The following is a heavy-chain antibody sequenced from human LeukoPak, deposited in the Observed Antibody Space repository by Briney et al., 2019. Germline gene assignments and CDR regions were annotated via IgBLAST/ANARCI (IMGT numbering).Heavy chain of an antibody. V-gene: IGHV4-39*07. CDR3: ASHIGSGYSYGYVFDY. D-gene: IGHD5-18*01. J-gene: IGHJ4*02. Sequence: SETLSLTRTVSGGSISSSSYYWGWIRQPPGKGLEWIGSIYHSGSTYYNPTIKSRATISVDTSKNQFSLKLSSVTAADTAVYYWASHIGSGYSYGYVFDYWGQGTLVTVSS. CDR2: IYHSGST. CDR1: GGSISSSSYY.